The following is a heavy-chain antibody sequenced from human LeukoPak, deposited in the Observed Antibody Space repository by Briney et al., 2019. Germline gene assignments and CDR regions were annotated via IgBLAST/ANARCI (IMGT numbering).Heavy chain of an antibody. CDR2: INPNSGGT. Sequence: ASVKVSCKASGYTFTGYYMHWVRQAPGQGLERMGWINPNSGGTNYAQKFQGRVTMTRDTSISTAYMELSRLRSDDTAVYYCAGYCSSTSCYSNWFDPWGQGTLVTVSS. D-gene: IGHD2-2*01. CDR3: AGYCSSTSCYSNWFDP. CDR1: GYTFTGYY. J-gene: IGHJ5*02. V-gene: IGHV1-2*02.